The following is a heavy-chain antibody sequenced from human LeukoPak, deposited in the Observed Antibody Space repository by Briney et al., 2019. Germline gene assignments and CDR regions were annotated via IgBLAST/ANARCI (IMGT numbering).Heavy chain of an antibody. V-gene: IGHV3-48*03. CDR2: ISSSGSTI. D-gene: IGHD3-22*01. CDR3: AREGTAYYYDSSGDDAFDI. CDR1: GFTFSSYE. J-gene: IGHJ3*02. Sequence: PGGSLRLSCAASGFTFSSYEMNWVRQAPGKGLEWVSYISSSGSTIYYADSVKGRFTISRDNAKNSLYLQMNSLRAEDTAVYYCAREGTAYYYDSSGDDAFDIWGQGTMVTVSS.